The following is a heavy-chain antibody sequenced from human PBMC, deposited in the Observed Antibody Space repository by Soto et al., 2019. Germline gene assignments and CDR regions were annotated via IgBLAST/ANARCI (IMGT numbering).Heavy chain of an antibody. CDR2: IYYSGST. Sequence: KPSETLSLTCPVSGGSISSGGYYWSWIRQHPGKGLEWIGYIYYSGSTYYNPSLKSRVTISVDTSKNQFSLKLSSVTAADTAVYYCAREGCSSTSCYAGIYYYGMDVWGQGTTVTVSS. CDR3: AREGCSSTSCYAGIYYYGMDV. D-gene: IGHD2-2*01. V-gene: IGHV4-31*03. J-gene: IGHJ6*02. CDR1: GGSISSGGYY.